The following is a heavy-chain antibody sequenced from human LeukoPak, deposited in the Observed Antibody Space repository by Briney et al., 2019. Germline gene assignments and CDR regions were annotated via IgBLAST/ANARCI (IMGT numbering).Heavy chain of an antibody. D-gene: IGHD2-2*01. Sequence: PSETLSLTCTVSGFSITSAGYSWGWIRQPAGKGLEWIGRIHSSGSTNSNPSLKSRVTISVDTSKNQFSLKLRSVTAADTAVYFCARGYCTSTSCSENRYYFDSWGQGALVTVSS. CDR1: GFSITSAGYS. J-gene: IGHJ4*02. CDR2: IHSSGST. CDR3: ARGYCTSTSCSENRYYFDS. V-gene: IGHV4-61*02.